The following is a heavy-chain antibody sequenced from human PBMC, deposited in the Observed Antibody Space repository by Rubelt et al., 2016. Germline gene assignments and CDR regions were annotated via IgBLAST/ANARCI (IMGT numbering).Heavy chain of an antibody. CDR2: ISDGDSST. CDR1: GFTFSSYA. J-gene: IGHJ4*02. V-gene: IGHV3-23*01. Sequence: LDSGGGWVQPGRSLRLSCEASGFTFSSYAISWVRQAPRKGPEWISSISDGDSSTKYADSVKGRSTISRENLKNSLYLQMNDLRAEDTAIYFCARDSTSFSGAVDYWGRGALVTVSS. CDR3: ARDSTSFSGAVDY. D-gene: IGHD3-10*01.